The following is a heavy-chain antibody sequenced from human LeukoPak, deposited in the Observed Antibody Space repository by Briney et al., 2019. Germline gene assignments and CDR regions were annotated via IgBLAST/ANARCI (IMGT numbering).Heavy chain of an antibody. CDR1: GFTFSNYW. D-gene: IGHD5-12*01. Sequence: GGSLRLSCAASGFTFSNYWMSWVRQGPGKGLEWVANIKKDGSEKYYVDSVKGRFTISRDNAENSLYLQMNSLRAEDTAVYYCATGSSVAYCGQGALVTVSS. CDR2: IKKDGSEK. V-gene: IGHV3-7*01. CDR3: ATGSSVAY. J-gene: IGHJ4*02.